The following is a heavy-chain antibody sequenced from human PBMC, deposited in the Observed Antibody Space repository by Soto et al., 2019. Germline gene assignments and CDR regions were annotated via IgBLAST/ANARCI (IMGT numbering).Heavy chain of an antibody. CDR1: GFTFNNYG. V-gene: IGHV3-23*01. CDR2: ISGSGTGT. D-gene: IGHD6-13*01. Sequence: GGSLRLSCIASGFTFNNYGLSWVRQAPGKGLEWVASISGSGTGTNYADSVKGQFTISRDNSKNTLFLQVDGLRDEDTAVYYCARGAGTGKGLDVWGQGTTVTASS. CDR3: ARGAGTGKGLDV. J-gene: IGHJ6*02.